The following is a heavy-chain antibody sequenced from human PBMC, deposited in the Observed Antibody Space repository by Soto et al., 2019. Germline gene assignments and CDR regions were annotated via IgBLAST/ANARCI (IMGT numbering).Heavy chain of an antibody. D-gene: IGHD2-15*01. CDR2: IIPIFGTA. J-gene: IGHJ4*02. Sequence: SVKVSCKASGGTFSSNAIIWVRQAPGQGLEWMGGIIPIFGTANYAQKFQGRVTITADESTSTAYMELSSLRSEDTAVYYCARGGVICSGGSCYSDLFDYWGQGTLVTVSS. V-gene: IGHV1-69*13. CDR3: ARGGVICSGGSCYSDLFDY. CDR1: GGTFSSNA.